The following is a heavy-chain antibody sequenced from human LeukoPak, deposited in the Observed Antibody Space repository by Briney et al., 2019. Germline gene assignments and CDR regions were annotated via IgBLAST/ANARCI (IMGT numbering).Heavy chain of an antibody. V-gene: IGHV1-2*02. D-gene: IGHD6-13*01. CDR3: ARTSAADQGFDY. Sequence: ASVKVSCKASGYTFTGYSMHWVRQAPGQGLEWMGWINPNSGGTNYAQKFQGRVTMTRDTSISTAYMELSRLRSDDTAVYYCARTSAADQGFDYWGQGTLVTVSS. CDR1: GYTFTGYS. CDR2: INPNSGGT. J-gene: IGHJ4*02.